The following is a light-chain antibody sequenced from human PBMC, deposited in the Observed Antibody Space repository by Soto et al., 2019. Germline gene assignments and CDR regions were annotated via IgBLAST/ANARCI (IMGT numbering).Light chain of an antibody. V-gene: IGKV3D-15*01. J-gene: IGKJ1*01. CDR2: DAS. Sequence: EIVLTQSPGILSLSPGERASLSCGASQSVSSNLAWYQQKPGQAPRLLIYDASNRATGIPARFSGSGSGTEFTLTISSLQSEDFAVYYCQQYNNWPRTFGQGTKVDIK. CDR1: QSVSSN. CDR3: QQYNNWPRT.